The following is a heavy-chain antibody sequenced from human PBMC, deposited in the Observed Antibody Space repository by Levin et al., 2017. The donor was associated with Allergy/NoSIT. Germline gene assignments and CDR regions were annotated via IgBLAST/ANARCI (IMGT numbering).Heavy chain of an antibody. V-gene: IGHV3-15*01. J-gene: IGHJ4*02. D-gene: IGHD1-26*01. Sequence: GGSLRLSCAASGFLFRNAWMSWVRQAPGKGLEWVGRIKSSSDGATTHYAAPVKGRFSISRDDSGNTLYLQMNSLKTEDTAVYYCTTLSLGGDYYRTWFDYWGQGTLVTVFS. CDR2: IKSSSDGATT. CDR3: TTLSLGGDYYRTWFDY. CDR1: GFLFRNAW.